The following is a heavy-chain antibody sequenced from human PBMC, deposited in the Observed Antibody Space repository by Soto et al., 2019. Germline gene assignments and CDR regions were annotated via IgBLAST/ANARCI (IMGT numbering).Heavy chain of an antibody. Sequence: QVQLVQSGAEVKKPGASVKVSCKASGYTFTSYGISWVRQAPGQGLEWMGWISAYNGNTNYAQNLQGRVTMTTDTATNTAYIELMSLKSDDTAVYYGARVSPSSRAAVPWGQGTLVTVS. V-gene: IGHV1-18*01. J-gene: IGHJ4*02. D-gene: IGHD6-13*01. CDR1: GYTFTSYG. CDR3: ARVSPSSRAAVP. CDR2: ISAYNGNT.